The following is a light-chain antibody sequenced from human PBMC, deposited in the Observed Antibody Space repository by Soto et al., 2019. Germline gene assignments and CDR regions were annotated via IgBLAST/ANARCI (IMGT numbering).Light chain of an antibody. CDR3: CSYAGSSSVV. J-gene: IGLJ2*01. V-gene: IGLV2-23*02. CDR2: EVR. CDR1: SSDVGSYNL. Sequence: QSALTQPASVSGSPGQSITISCTGTSSDVGSYNLVSWYQQHPGKAPKLMIYEVRKRPSGVSNRFSGSKSGNTASLTSAGLQAEDEADYYCCSYAGSSSVVFGGGTKLTVL.